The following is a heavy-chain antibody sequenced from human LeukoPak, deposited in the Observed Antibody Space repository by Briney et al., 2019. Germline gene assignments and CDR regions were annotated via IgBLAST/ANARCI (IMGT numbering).Heavy chain of an antibody. V-gene: IGHV4-59*01. J-gene: IGHJ2*01. CDR1: GGSISSYY. Sequence: PSETLSLTCTVPGGSISSYYWSWIRQPPGKGLEWIGYIYYSGSTNYNPSLKSRVTISVDTSKNQFSLKLSSVTAADTAVYYCARMRWYGDSRYFDLWGRGTLVIVSS. CDR3: ARMRWYGDSRYFDL. CDR2: IYYSGST. D-gene: IGHD4-17*01.